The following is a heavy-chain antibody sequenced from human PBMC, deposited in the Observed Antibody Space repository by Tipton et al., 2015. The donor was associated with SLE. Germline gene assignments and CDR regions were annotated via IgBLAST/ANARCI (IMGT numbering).Heavy chain of an antibody. D-gene: IGHD2/OR15-2a*01. CDR3: ARVISRAEYFFDS. V-gene: IGHV3-53*05. J-gene: IGHJ4*02. CDR2: IYSSGPT. Sequence: SLRLSCATSGFSVSTNHMSWVRQAPGKGLEWVSTIYSSGPTFYADSMKGRFTISRDNFKNVLYLQMNSLRVEDTAVYYCARVISRAEYFFDSWGQGTLVPVSS. CDR1: GFSVSTNH.